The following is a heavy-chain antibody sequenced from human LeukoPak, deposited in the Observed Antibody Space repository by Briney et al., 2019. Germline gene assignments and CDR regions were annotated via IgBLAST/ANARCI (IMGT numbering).Heavy chain of an antibody. J-gene: IGHJ4*02. CDR2: INHSGST. Sequence: SETLSLTCGVSGGPFSGYYWSWIRQSPGRGLEWIGEINHSGSTNYNPPLESRVTVSVDTSENQFSLILRSVTAADTAVYFCARGHGRVATGRGGIITGAIYFDFWGQGSLVTVSS. V-gene: IGHV4-34*01. D-gene: IGHD3-10*01. CDR1: GGPFSGYY. CDR3: ARGHGRVATGRGGIITGAIYFDF.